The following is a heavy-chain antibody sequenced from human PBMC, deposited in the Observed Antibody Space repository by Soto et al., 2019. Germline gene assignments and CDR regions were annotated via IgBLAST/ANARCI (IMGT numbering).Heavy chain of an antibody. Sequence: APTLVNPTQTLTLTCTFSGFSLSTSGEGVGWIRQPPGKALEWLALIYWNDDKRYCAYMKRRRAITTDASKNQAVLTMPNMDPVDTATDYCAHSYGSRVATIRGYFDYWGQGTLVTVSS. CDR1: GFSLSTSGEG. CDR3: AHSYGSRVATIRGYFDY. V-gene: IGHV2-5*01. CDR2: IYWNDDK. D-gene: IGHD5-12*01. J-gene: IGHJ4*02.